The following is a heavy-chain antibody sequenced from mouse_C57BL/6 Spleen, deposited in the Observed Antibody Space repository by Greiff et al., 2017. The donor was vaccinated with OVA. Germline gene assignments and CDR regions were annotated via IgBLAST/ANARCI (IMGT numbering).Heavy chain of an antibody. Sequence: DVQLVESGGGLVKPGGSLKLSCAASGFTFSSYAMSWVRQTPEKRLEWVATISDGGSYTYYPDNVKGRFTISRDNAKNNLYLQMSHLKSEDTAMYYCARHYYGSSAWFAYWGQGTLVTVSA. J-gene: IGHJ3*01. V-gene: IGHV5-4*01. D-gene: IGHD1-1*01. CDR3: ARHYYGSSAWFAY. CDR1: GFTFSSYA. CDR2: ISDGGSYT.